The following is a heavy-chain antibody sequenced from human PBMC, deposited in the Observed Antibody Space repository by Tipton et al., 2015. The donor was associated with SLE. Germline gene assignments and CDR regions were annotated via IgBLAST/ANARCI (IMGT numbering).Heavy chain of an antibody. CDR1: GGSISTNY. CDR2: VYSSGST. J-gene: IGHJ5*02. CDR3: AKDAHYNWLISGNWFDP. D-gene: IGHD3-9*01. Sequence: TLSLTCIVSGGSISTNYWSWIRQPAGKGLEWIGRVYSSGSTDYNPSLESRVTMSIDTSKNEFSLKLRSVTVADTAIYYCAKDAHYNWLISGNWFDPWGQGSLVTVSS. V-gene: IGHV4-4*07.